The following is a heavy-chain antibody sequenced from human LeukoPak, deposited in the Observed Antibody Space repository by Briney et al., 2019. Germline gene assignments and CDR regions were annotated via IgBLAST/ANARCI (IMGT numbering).Heavy chain of an antibody. Sequence: SVKVSCKASGGTFSSYAISWVRQAPGQGLEWMGGIIPIFGTANYAQKFQGRVTITTDESTSTAYMELSSLRSEDTAVYYCARDVIVGDAFDIWGQGTMVTVSS. CDR1: GGTFSSYA. CDR2: IIPIFGTA. V-gene: IGHV1-69*05. CDR3: ARDVIVGDAFDI. D-gene: IGHD2-21*01. J-gene: IGHJ3*02.